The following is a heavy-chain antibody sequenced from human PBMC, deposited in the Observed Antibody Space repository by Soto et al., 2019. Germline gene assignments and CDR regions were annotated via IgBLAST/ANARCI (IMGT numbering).Heavy chain of an antibody. CDR3: ARGGRMGNWYFDL. J-gene: IGHJ2*01. D-gene: IGHD3-10*01. CDR2: IIPMFGST. V-gene: IGHV1-69*01. Sequence: QVQLVQSGAEVKKPGSSVKLSCNAAGGTFNNLAVSWVRQAPGQGLEWMGEIIPMFGSTNYAQRFQGRVTITADESRSIAYMYLSSLRSDDTAIYYCARGGRMGNWYFDLWGRGTLVTVSP. CDR1: GGTFNNLA.